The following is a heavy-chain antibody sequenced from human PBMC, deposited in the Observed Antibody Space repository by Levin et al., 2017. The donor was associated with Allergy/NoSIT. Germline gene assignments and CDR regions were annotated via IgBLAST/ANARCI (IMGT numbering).Heavy chain of an antibody. V-gene: IGHV3-30*18. J-gene: IGHJ3*02. D-gene: IGHD6-19*01. CDR2: ISYDGSNK. CDR1: GFTFRSYG. CDR3: AKGHKAVAAPDAFDI. Sequence: LSLPCAASGFTFRSYGMHWVRQAPGKGLEWVAVISYDGSNKYYADSVKGRFTISRDNSKNTLYLQMNSLRAEDTAVYYCAKGHKAVAAPDAFDIWGQGTMVTVSS.